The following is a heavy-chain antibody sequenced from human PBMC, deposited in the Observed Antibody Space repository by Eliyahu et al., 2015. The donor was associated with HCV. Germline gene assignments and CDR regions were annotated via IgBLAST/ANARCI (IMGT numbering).Heavy chain of an antibody. J-gene: IGHJ1*01. CDR1: XFTFSNYN. CDR3: GRDKTIQL. V-gene: IGHV3-48*04. Sequence: EVQLVESGGGLVQPGGSLRLSCAXSXFTFSNYNMNWFRQAPGKGLEWVSYISGSGSTIYYTDSVKGRFTISRDNAKNSLFLQMNSLRVEDTAVYYCGRDKTIQLWGQGTLVTVSS. CDR2: ISGSGSTI.